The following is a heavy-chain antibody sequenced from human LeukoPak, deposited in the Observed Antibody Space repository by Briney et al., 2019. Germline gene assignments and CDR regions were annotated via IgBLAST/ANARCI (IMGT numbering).Heavy chain of an antibody. Sequence: GGSLRLSCAASGFTFSSYAMSWVRQAPGKGLEWVSAISGSGGSTYYADSVKGRFTISRDNSKNTLYLQMNSLRAEDTAVYYCAKSGGVAYDSSGYYPGQCYYYYGMDVWGQGTTVTVSS. CDR2: ISGSGGST. V-gene: IGHV3-23*01. D-gene: IGHD3-22*01. J-gene: IGHJ6*02. CDR1: GFTFSSYA. CDR3: AKSGGVAYDSSGYYPGQCYYYYGMDV.